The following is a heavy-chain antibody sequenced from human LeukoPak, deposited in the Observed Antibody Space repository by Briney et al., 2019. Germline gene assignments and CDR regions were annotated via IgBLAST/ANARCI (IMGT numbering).Heavy chain of an antibody. D-gene: IGHD3-10*01. CDR3: ARVLDGSGSRSFDY. J-gene: IGHJ4*02. V-gene: IGHV3-74*01. CDR1: GFTFSSYW. CDR2: INSDGNTT. Sequence: GGSLRLSSGASGFTFSSYWMHWVRQAPGRGLVWVSRINSDGNTTNYADSVRGRFTISRDNAKNTLHLQMNSLRAEDTAVYFCARVLDGSGSRSFDYWGQGTLVTVSS.